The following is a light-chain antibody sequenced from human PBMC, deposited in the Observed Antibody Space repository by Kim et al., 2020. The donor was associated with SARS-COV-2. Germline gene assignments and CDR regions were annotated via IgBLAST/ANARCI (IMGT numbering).Light chain of an antibody. CDR3: QQTYSASRT. CDR1: KEISRY. Sequence: AAVGERVTITCRESKEISRYLNGYQKKPGKAPKLLIYTASSLKSGVPSRFTGSGSETDFTLTISSLQPEDFATYYCQQTYSASRTFGQGPKVDIK. J-gene: IGKJ1*01. V-gene: IGKV1-39*01. CDR2: TAS.